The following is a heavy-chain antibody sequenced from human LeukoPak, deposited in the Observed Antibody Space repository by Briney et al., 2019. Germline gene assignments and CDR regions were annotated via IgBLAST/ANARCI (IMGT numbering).Heavy chain of an antibody. CDR3: AKLTTVTTLSALDY. V-gene: IGHV3-23*01. D-gene: IGHD4-17*01. CDR1: GFTFSSCA. Sequence: GGSLRLSCAASGFTFSSCAMSWVRQAPGKGLEWVSAISGSGGSTYCADSVKGRFTISRDNSKNTLYLQMNSLRAEDTAVYYCAKLTTVTTLSALDYWGQGTLVTVSS. J-gene: IGHJ4*02. CDR2: ISGSGGST.